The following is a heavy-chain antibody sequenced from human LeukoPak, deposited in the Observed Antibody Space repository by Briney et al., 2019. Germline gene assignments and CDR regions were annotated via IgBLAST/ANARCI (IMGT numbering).Heavy chain of an antibody. CDR1: GYTFTGYY. J-gene: IGHJ4*02. Sequence: ASVKVSCKASGYTFTGYYIHWVRQAPGQGLEWMGWINPNSGGTNYAQKFQGRVTMTRDTSISTAYMELSRLRSDDTAVYYCARIGITMVRGVDYWGQGTLVTVSS. D-gene: IGHD3-10*01. CDR3: ARIGITMVRGVDY. CDR2: INPNSGGT. V-gene: IGHV1-2*02.